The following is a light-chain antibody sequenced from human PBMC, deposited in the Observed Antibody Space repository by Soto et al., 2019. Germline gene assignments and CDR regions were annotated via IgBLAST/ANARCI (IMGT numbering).Light chain of an antibody. CDR2: EVT. V-gene: IGLV2-23*02. J-gene: IGLJ2*01. CDR3: CSYAGTTTWV. CDR1: SSDVGSHNF. Sequence: QSALNQPASVSGSTGQSITISCTGPSSDVGSHNFVSWYQQRPGKAPKLMIFEVTKRPSGVSSRFSASKSGNTASLTISGVQAEDEADYYCCSYAGTTTWVFGGGTKLTVL.